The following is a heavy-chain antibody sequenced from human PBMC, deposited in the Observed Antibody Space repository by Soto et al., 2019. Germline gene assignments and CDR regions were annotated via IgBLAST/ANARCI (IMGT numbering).Heavy chain of an antibody. CDR3: AGGYGWFDP. V-gene: IGHV4-38-2*01. D-gene: IGHD5-18*01. J-gene: IGHJ5*02. CDR2: IYHSGST. Sequence: SETLSLTFAVSCYSISSGYYWGWIRQPPGKGLEWIGSIYHSGSTYYNPSLKSRVTISVDTSKNQFSLKLSSVTAADTAVYYCAGGYGWFDPWGQGTLVTVSS. CDR1: CYSISSGYY.